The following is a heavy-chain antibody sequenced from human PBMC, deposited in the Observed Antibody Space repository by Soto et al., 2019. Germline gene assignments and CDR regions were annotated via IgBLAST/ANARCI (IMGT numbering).Heavy chain of an antibody. CDR2: INAGNGNT. D-gene: IGHD5-18*01. CDR3: ARDPGYSYGYN. CDR1: GYTFTSYA. Sequence: GASVKVSCKASGYTFTSYAMHWVRQPPGQRLEWMGWINAGNGNTKYSQKFQGRVTITRDTSASTAYMELSSLRSEDTAVYYCARDPGYSYGYNWGQGTLVTVSS. V-gene: IGHV1-3*01. J-gene: IGHJ4*02.